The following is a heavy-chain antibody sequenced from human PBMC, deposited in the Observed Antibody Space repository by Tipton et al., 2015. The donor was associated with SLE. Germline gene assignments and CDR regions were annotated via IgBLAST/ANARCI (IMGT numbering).Heavy chain of an antibody. CDR2: ISAYNDNT. V-gene: IGHV1-18*04. D-gene: IGHD7-27*01. J-gene: IGHJ4*02. CDR3: ATISSLGIADF. Sequence: QLVQSGAEVKKPGASVKVSCKASGYTFSSYGITWVRQAPGQGLEWMGWISAYNDNTNYAERFQDRVTMTTDTSTSTAYMELRSLRSDDTAVYYCATISSLGIADFWGQGTLVTVSS. CDR1: GYTFSSYG.